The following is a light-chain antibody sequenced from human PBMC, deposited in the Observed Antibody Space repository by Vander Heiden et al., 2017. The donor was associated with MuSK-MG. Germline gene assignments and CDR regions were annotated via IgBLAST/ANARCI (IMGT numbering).Light chain of an antibody. CDR1: QSISIS. Sequence: DIQLTQSPSPLSASVGDRVSITCRASQSISISLNWYQLKPGTAPKLLIYAASTLQSGAPSRFSGSGSGTDFTLTISSLQPEDFATYYCQQSYSNPPTFGGGTTVDIK. CDR3: QQSYSNPPT. J-gene: IGKJ4*01. CDR2: AAS. V-gene: IGKV1-39*01.